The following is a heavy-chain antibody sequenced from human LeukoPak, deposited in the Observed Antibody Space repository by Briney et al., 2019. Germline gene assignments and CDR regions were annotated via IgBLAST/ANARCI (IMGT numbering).Heavy chain of an antibody. D-gene: IGHD3-9*01. V-gene: IGHV1-18*01. CDR3: ARLDYDLLTGYYSTY. CDR2: ISGYNGST. CDR1: GYTFTSYG. J-gene: IGHJ4*02. Sequence: ASVKVSCKASGYTFTSYGISWVRQAPGQGLEWMGWISGYNGSTNYAQKFQARVTMTTDTSTSTAFMELRSLRSDDTAVYYCARLDYDLLTGYYSTYWGQGTLVTVSS.